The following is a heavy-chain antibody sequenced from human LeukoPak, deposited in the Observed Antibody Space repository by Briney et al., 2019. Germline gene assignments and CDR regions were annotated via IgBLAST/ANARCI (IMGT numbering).Heavy chain of an antibody. D-gene: IGHD4-17*01. V-gene: IGHV4-59*01. CDR1: GDSISSYY. CDR2: IYYSGIT. J-gene: IGHJ4*02. CDR3: ARDQYGDYDFDY. Sequence: NPSATLSLTCTVSGDSISSYYWSWIRLPPGKGLEWIAYIYYSGITNYNPSLKSRVTISVDTSKNQFSLKLSSVTAADTAVYYCARDQYGDYDFDYWGQGTLVTVSS.